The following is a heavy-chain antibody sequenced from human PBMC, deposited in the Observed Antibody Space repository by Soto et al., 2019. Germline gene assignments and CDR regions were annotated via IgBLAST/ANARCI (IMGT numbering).Heavy chain of an antibody. J-gene: IGHJ6*02. CDR3: ARGDYADYYYGMDV. CDR1: GFTVSSTY. Sequence: GGSLRLSCAASGFTVSSTYMSWVRQAPGKGLEWVSVIYSGGSTYYADSVKGRFTISRDNSKNTLYLQMNSLRAEDTAVYYCARGDYADYYYGMDVWGQGTTVTVSS. CDR2: IYSGGST. D-gene: IGHD4-17*01. V-gene: IGHV3-53*01.